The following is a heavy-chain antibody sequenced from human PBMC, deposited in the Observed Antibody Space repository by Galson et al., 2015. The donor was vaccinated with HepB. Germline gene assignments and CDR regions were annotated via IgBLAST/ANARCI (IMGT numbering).Heavy chain of an antibody. J-gene: IGHJ4*02. Sequence: SLRLSCAASGFTFSGHWMSWVRQAAGKGLEWVAHITPNGSGRYYADSVKGRFTISRDNAGNSLYLQMNSLRADDRAVYYCARYNDKWYWSFDYWGQGTPVTVSS. CDR3: ARYNDKWYWSFDY. CDR1: GFTFSGHW. CDR2: ITPNGSGR. D-gene: IGHD1-1*01. V-gene: IGHV3-7*01.